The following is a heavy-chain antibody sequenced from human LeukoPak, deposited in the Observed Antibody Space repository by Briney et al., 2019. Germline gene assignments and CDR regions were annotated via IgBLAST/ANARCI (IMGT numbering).Heavy chain of an antibody. CDR1: GFTFSSYS. Sequence: PGGSLRLSCAASGFTFSSYSMNWVRQAPGKGLEWVSSISSSSSYIYYADSVKGRFTISRDNAKNSLYLQMNSLRAEDTAVYYCARDAPKTHYYDSSHRAFDIWGQGTMVTVSS. V-gene: IGHV3-21*01. D-gene: IGHD3-22*01. CDR3: ARDAPKTHYYDSSHRAFDI. CDR2: ISSSSSYI. J-gene: IGHJ3*02.